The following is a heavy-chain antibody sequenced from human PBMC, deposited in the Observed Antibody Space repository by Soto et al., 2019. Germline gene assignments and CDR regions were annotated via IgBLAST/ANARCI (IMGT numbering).Heavy chain of an antibody. V-gene: IGHV2-5*01. CDR3: AHSPTMVRGGDYYYGMDV. CDR1: GFSLSTSGVG. J-gene: IGHJ6*02. Sequence: QITLKESGPTLVKPTQPLTLTCTFSGFSLSTSGVGVGWIRQPPGKALEWLALIYWNDDKRYSPSLKSRLTITKDTSKNQVVLTMTNMDPVDTATYYCAHSPTMVRGGDYYYGMDVWGQGTTVTVSS. CDR2: IYWNDDK. D-gene: IGHD3-10*01.